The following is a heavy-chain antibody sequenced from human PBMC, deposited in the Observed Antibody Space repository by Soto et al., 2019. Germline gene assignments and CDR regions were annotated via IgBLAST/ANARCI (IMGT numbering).Heavy chain of an antibody. Sequence: GGSLRLSCAASGFTFSSYEMNWVRQAPGKGLEWVSYISSSGSTIYYADSVKGRFTISRDNAKNSLYLQMNSLRAEDTAVYYCAGTRTYYDFWSGYSFDYWGQGT. CDR2: ISSSGSTI. CDR3: AGTRTYYDFWSGYSFDY. D-gene: IGHD3-3*01. CDR1: GFTFSSYE. V-gene: IGHV3-48*03. J-gene: IGHJ4*02.